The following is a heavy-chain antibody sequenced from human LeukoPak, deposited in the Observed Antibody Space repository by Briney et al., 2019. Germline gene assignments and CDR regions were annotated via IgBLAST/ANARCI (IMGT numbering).Heavy chain of an antibody. V-gene: IGHV3-53*04. D-gene: IGHD4-17*01. Sequence: GGSLRLSCAVSGFTVSSNYMSWVRQAPRKGLEWVSVMYSVGSTYYADSVKGRFTISRHNSKNTLYLEINSLRPDDTAVYYCARGGGDYNPFDYWGQGTLVTVSS. J-gene: IGHJ4*02. CDR1: GFTVSSNY. CDR3: ARGGGDYNPFDY. CDR2: MYSVGST.